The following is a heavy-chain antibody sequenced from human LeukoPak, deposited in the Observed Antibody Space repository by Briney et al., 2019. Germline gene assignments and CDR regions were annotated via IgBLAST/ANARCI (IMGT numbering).Heavy chain of an antibody. Sequence: PSETLSLTCAVYGGSFSGYYWSWIRQPPGKGLEWIGEINHSGSTNYNPSLESRVTISVDTSKNQFSLKLSSVTAADTAVYYCARGQEVSLDYWGQGTLVTVSS. J-gene: IGHJ4*02. CDR2: INHSGST. CDR3: ARGQEVSLDY. V-gene: IGHV4-34*01. CDR1: GGSFSGYY.